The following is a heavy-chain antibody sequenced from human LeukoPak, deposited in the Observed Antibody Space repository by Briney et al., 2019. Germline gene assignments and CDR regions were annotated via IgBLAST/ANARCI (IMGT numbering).Heavy chain of an antibody. CDR1: GYSISSGYY. CDR2: IYYSGST. J-gene: IGHJ5*02. D-gene: IGHD3-16*02. Sequence: PSETLSLTCTVSGYSISSGYYWGWIRQPPGKGLEWIGSIYYSGSTYYNPSLKSRVTISVDTSKNQFSLKLSSVTAADTAVYYCARGVYDYVWGSYRAGNWFDPWGQGTLVTVSS. CDR3: ARGVYDYVWGSYRAGNWFDP. V-gene: IGHV4-38-2*02.